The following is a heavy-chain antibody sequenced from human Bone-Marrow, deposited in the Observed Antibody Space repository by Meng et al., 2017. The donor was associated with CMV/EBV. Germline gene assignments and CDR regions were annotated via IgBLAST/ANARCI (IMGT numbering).Heavy chain of an antibody. V-gene: IGHV5-51*01. CDR3: ARTRITMVRGVIATYYFDY. D-gene: IGHD3-10*01. CDR2: IYPGDSDT. CDR1: GYSFSSFW. J-gene: IGHJ4*02. Sequence: GGSLRLSCKGSGYSFSSFWIGWVRQMPGKGLEWMGIIYPGDSDTRYSPSFQGHVTISAVKSISTAYLQWSSLKASDTATYDCARTRITMVRGVIATYYFDYWGQGTLVTVSS.